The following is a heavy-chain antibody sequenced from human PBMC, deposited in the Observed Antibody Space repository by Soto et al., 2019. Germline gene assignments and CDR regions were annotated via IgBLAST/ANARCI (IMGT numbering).Heavy chain of an antibody. J-gene: IGHJ6*02. Sequence: ASVKVSCKASGYTFTTYGISWVRQAPGQGLEWMGWINTHNGNTNYAHNLQGRVIMTADTSTSTAYMELRSLRSDDTAVYYCTREGSAPYYYYGMDAWGQGTTVTV. CDR1: GYTFTTYG. V-gene: IGHV1-18*01. CDR2: INTHNGNT. CDR3: TREGSAPYYYYGMDA. D-gene: IGHD3-10*01.